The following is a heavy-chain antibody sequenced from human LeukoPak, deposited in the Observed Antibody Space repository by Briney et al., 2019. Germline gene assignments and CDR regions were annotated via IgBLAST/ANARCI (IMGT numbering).Heavy chain of an antibody. V-gene: IGHV4-39*01. J-gene: IGHJ4*02. Sequence: PSETLSLTCTVSGGSISSSSYYWGWIRQPPGQGLEWIGSIYYSGSTYYNPSLKSRVTISVDTSKNQCSLKLSSVTAADTAVYYCAGGPRMTMIVVVDWGQGTLVTVSS. CDR1: GGSISSSSYY. CDR2: IYYSGST. D-gene: IGHD3-22*01. CDR3: AGGPRMTMIVVVD.